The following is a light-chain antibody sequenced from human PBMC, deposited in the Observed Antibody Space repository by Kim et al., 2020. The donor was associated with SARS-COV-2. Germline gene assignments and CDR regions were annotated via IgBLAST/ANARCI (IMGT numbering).Light chain of an antibody. CDR1: QGIYNN. CDR3: LQANGYPRV. Sequence: DIQMTQSPSSLSASVGDRVTITCRASQGIYNNLGWYQQKPGEAPKCLIYAASILQSGVPSRFSGSGSGTEFTLTINSLEPEDFATYFCLQANGYPRVFSQGTKVDIK. CDR2: AAS. J-gene: IGKJ1*01. V-gene: IGKV1-17*01.